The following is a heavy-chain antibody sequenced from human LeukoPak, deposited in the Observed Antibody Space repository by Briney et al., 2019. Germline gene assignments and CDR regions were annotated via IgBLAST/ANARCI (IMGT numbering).Heavy chain of an antibody. V-gene: IGHV1-2*02. CDR2: ISPNNGDT. Sequence: GASVKVSCKPSGYTFTDSYNHWVRQAPGVGLQWMGRISPNNGDTKYAEDFQDRVTMTRDTSISTAYMELTGLTPDDTAVYYCVRSPIGASAYWGRGTLVTVSS. CDR3: VRSPIGASAY. D-gene: IGHD3-10*01. J-gene: IGHJ4*02. CDR1: GYTFTDSY.